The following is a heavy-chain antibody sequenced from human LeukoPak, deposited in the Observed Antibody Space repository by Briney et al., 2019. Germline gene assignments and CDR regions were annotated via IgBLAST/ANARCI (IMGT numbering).Heavy chain of an antibody. CDR3: ARDPSPYGGNYYFDY. CDR2: MNPNSGNT. CDR1: GYPFSNYD. D-gene: IGHD4-23*01. V-gene: IGHV1-8*03. Sequence: GASVKVSCKASGYPFSNYDINWVRQATGQGLEWMGWMNPNSGNTDYAQKFQGRVTITRNTSISTAYMELSSLRSEDTAVYYCARDPSPYGGNYYFDYWGQGTLVTVSS. J-gene: IGHJ4*02.